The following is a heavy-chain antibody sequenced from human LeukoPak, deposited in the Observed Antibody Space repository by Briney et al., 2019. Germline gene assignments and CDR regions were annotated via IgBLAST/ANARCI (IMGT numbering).Heavy chain of an antibody. V-gene: IGHV3-66*01. CDR3: AKDLFITIGMDV. Sequence: GGSLRLSCAASGFTVSSNYMSWVRQAPGKELEWVSVIYSDGSTDYADSVKGRFTIPRDNYKNTLYLQMNSLRAEDTAVYYCAKDLFITIGMDVWGQGTTVTASS. D-gene: IGHD3-10*01. J-gene: IGHJ6*02. CDR2: IYSDGST. CDR1: GFTVSSNY.